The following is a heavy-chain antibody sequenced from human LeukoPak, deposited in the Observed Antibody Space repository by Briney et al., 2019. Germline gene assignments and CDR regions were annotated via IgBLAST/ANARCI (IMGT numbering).Heavy chain of an antibody. Sequence: SETLSLTCTVSGGSISSYYWSWIRQAPGKGLEWIGYIYYSGSTNYNPSLKSRVTISVDTSKNQFSLKLSSVTAADTAVYYCARTALVEYYFDYWGQGTLVTVSS. D-gene: IGHD5-18*01. CDR3: ARTALVEYYFDY. CDR1: GGSISSYY. CDR2: IYYSGST. J-gene: IGHJ4*02. V-gene: IGHV4-59*01.